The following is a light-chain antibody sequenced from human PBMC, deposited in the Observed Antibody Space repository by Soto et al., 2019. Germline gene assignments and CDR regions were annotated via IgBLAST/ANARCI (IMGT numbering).Light chain of an antibody. CDR3: QQYCTTPLT. CDR1: QSVLYSSDNKDY. CDR2: WAS. V-gene: IGKV4-1*01. J-gene: IGKJ4*01. Sequence: DIVMTQSPDSLALSLGERATINCRSSQSVLYSSDNKDYLAWYQQKPGQPPKLLIYWASTRASGVPDRFSGSGSGTDFTLTSSSLQAEDVAVYFCQQYCTTPLTFAGGTKVEIK.